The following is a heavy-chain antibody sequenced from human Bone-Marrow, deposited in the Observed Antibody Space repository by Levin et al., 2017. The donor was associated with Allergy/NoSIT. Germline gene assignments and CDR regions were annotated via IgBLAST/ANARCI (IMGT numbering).Heavy chain of an antibody. Sequence: GESLKISCAASGFTFSSYAMHWVRQAPGKGLEWVAVISYDGSNKYYADSVKGRFTISRDNSKNTLYLQMNSLRAEDTAVYYCARDRAAVAGYGYFDLWGRGTLVTVSS. D-gene: IGHD6-19*01. CDR2: ISYDGSNK. J-gene: IGHJ2*01. CDR1: GFTFSSYA. CDR3: ARDRAAVAGYGYFDL. V-gene: IGHV3-30-3*01.